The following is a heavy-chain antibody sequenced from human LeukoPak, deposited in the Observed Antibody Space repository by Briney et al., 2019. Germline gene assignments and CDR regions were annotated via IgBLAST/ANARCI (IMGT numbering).Heavy chain of an antibody. V-gene: IGHV1-46*01. CDR3: ARGWFGELLYFGNWFDP. J-gene: IGHJ5*02. CDR2: INPSGGNT. CDR1: GYTFTSYY. Sequence: PVASVKVSCTASGYTFTSYYMHWVRQAPGQGLEWMGIINPSGGNTNYAQKLQGRVTMTTDTSTSTAYMELRSLRSDDTAVYYCARGWFGELLYFGNWFDPWGQGTLVTVSS. D-gene: IGHD3-10*01.